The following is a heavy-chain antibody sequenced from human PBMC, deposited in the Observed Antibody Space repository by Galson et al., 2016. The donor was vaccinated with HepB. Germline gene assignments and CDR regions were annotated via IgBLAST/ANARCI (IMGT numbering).Heavy chain of an antibody. CDR1: GYTFSNYA. D-gene: IGHD2-2*01. J-gene: IGHJ6*02. V-gene: IGHV1-69*06. CDR2: IIPLFDTP. Sequence: SVKVSCKASGYTFSNYAISWVRQAPGQGLEWMGGIIPLFDTPDYAQSFQGRVTITADKSTSTAYMELSTLRSEDTGVYYCAREIGYCSSTICPGDGMDVWGQGTTVTVSS. CDR3: AREIGYCSSTICPGDGMDV.